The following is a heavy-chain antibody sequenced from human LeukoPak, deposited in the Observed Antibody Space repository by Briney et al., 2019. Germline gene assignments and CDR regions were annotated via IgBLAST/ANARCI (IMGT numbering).Heavy chain of an antibody. J-gene: IGHJ4*02. CDR2: ISSSSSYI. CDR1: GFTFSSYS. CDR3: ARGLHCSSTSCYYPDLFDY. V-gene: IGHV3-21*01. D-gene: IGHD2-2*01. Sequence: GGSLTLSCAASGFTFSSYSMNWVRQAPAKGLEWVSSISSSSSYIYYADSVKGRFTISRDNAKNSLYLQMNSLRAEDTAVYYCARGLHCSSTSCYYPDLFDYWGQGTLVTVSS.